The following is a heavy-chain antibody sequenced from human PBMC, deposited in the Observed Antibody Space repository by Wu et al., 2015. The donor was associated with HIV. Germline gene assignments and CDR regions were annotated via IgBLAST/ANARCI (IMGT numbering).Heavy chain of an antibody. J-gene: IGHJ6*03. CDR2: ISPNSGDT. CDR1: GYIFTSYG. CDR3: ARDWQYQVTFGDYYMDI. Sequence: QVQLVQSGSEVKRPGASVKVSCKASGYIFTSYGISWVRQVPGQGLEWMGWISPNSGDTKFAQTFKDRVTMTRDTSTTTVNLVLANLRHNDTATYYCARDWQYQVTFGDYYMDIWGNGTTVIVS. D-gene: IGHD3-3*01. V-gene: IGHV1-18*01.